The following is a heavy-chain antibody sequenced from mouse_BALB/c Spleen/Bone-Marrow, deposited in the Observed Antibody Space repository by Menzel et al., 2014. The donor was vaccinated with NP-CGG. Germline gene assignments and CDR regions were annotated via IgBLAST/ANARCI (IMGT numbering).Heavy chain of an antibody. V-gene: IGHV1-80*01. J-gene: IGHJ1*01. CDR2: IYPGDDDT. Sequence: VQLQESGAELVRPGSSVKISCKASGYAFSSYWMNWVKQRPGQGLEWIGQIYPGDDDTNFNGKFKGKATLTADKSSSTFYMQLSSRTSEDSAVYFCAKGKEGGCPYLDVWGAGTTVTVSS. CDR3: AKGKEGGCPYLDV. CDR1: GYAFSSYW.